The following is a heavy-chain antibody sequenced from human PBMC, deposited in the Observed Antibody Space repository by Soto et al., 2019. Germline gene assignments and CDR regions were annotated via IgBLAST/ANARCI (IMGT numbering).Heavy chain of an antibody. D-gene: IGHD5-12*01. CDR2: IIPILGIA. CDR1: GGTFSSYT. Sequence: GASVKVSCKASGGTFSSYTISWVRQAPGQGLEWMGRIIPILGIANYAQKFQGRVTITADKSTSTAYMELSSLRSEDTAVYYCASPFEIPGYSRTPFDYWGQGTLVTVSS. J-gene: IGHJ4*02. V-gene: IGHV1-69*02. CDR3: ASPFEIPGYSRTPFDY.